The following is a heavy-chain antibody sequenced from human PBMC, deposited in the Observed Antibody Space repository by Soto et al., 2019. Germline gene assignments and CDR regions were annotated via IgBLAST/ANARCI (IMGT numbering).Heavy chain of an antibody. J-gene: IGHJ6*02. D-gene: IGHD2-2*01. CDR3: ARVFRYCSSTSCYFSYYYYYGMDV. CDR1: GDSVSSNSAA. CDR2: TYYRSKWYN. Sequence: SQTLSLTCAISGDSVSSNSAAWNCIIQSPSRFLEWLGRTYYRSKWYNDYAVSVKSRITINPDTSKNQFSLQLNSVTPEDTAVYYCARVFRYCSSTSCYFSYYYYYGMDVWGQGTTVTVSS. V-gene: IGHV6-1*01.